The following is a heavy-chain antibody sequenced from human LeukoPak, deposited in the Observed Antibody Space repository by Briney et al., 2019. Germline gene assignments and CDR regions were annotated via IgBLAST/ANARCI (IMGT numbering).Heavy chain of an antibody. CDR1: GFTLSSYA. CDR3: AKAPVTTCSGAYCYPFDY. CDR2: ISVSGNT. D-gene: IGHD2-15*01. V-gene: IGHV3-23*01. Sequence: PGGSLTLSCAASGFTLSSYAMRWVRQGPGKGLVWVSAISVSGNTYDADSVKGRFTISRDSSKNTLYLQMNSLRAGDAAVYYCAKAPVTTCSGAYCYPFDYWSQGTLVTVSS. J-gene: IGHJ4*02.